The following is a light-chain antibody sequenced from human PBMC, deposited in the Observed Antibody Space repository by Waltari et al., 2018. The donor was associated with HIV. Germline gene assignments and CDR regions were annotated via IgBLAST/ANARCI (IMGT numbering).Light chain of an antibody. J-gene: IGLJ3*02. V-gene: IGLV3-25*03. CDR2: KDS. Sequence: CDLTQPPSLSVSPCQTARIPRPVAALPKQYAAWYQQKPGQAPGLVIYKDSERPSGIPERFSGSSSGTTVTLTISGVQAEDEADYYCQSADSNGTWVFGGGTKLTVL. CDR1: ALPKQY. CDR3: QSADSNGTWV.